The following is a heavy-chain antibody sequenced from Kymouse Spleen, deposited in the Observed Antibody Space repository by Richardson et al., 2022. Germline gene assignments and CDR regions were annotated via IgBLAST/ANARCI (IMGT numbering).Heavy chain of an antibody. CDR3: ARGQVAGTPFDY. CDR2: INHSGST. V-gene: IGHV4-34*01. CDR1: GGSFSGYY. J-gene: IGHJ4*02. Sequence: QVQLQQWGAGLLKPSETLSLTCAVYGGSFSGYYWSWIRQPPGKGLEWIGEINHSGSTNYNPSLKSRVTISVDTSKNQFSLKLSSVTAADTAVYYCARGQVAGTPFDYWGQGTLVTVSS. D-gene: IGHD6-19*01.